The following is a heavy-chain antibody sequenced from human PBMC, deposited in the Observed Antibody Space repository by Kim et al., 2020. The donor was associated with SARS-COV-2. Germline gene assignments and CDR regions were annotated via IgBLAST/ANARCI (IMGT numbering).Heavy chain of an antibody. Sequence: GGSLRLSCAASGFTFSSYAMSWVRQAPGKGLEWVSAISGSGGSTYYADSVKGRFTISRDNSKNTLYLQMNSLRAEDTAGYYCAKLGSSWYLYYYYGMDVWGQGTTVTVSS. D-gene: IGHD6-13*01. V-gene: IGHV3-23*01. CDR1: GFTFSSYA. J-gene: IGHJ6*02. CDR2: ISGSGGST. CDR3: AKLGSSWYLYYYYGMDV.